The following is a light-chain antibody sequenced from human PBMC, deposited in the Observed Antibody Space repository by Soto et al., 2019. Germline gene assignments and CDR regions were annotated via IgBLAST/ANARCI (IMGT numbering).Light chain of an antibody. CDR3: CSYAGSYTGV. CDR1: SSDVGDYNY. CDR2: AVN. Sequence: QSALTQPRSVSGSPGQSVTISCTGTSSDVGDYNYVSWYQQHPGKAPTLVIYAVNMRPSGVPDRFSGSKSCNTASLTISGLQAEDEADYSCCSYAGSYTGVFGGGTKLTVL. J-gene: IGLJ3*02. V-gene: IGLV2-11*01.